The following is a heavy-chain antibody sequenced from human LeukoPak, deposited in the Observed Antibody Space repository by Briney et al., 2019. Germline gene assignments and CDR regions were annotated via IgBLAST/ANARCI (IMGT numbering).Heavy chain of an antibody. CDR1: GFTFSGYA. CDR3: ARTGIQIVVAFDI. J-gene: IGHJ3*02. V-gene: IGHV3-23*01. D-gene: IGHD1-14*01. Sequence: GGSLRLSCAASGFTFSGYAMSWVRQAPGKGLEWVSAISGSGGSTYYADSVKGRFTISRDNSKNTLYLQMNSLRAEDTAVYYCARTGIQIVVAFDIWGQGTMVTVSS. CDR2: ISGSGGST.